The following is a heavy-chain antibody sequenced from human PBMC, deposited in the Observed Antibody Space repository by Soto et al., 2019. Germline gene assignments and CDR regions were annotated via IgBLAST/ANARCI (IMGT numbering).Heavy chain of an antibody. CDR1: GFTFSSYG. CDR3: AKDQASGQGSFDS. J-gene: IGHJ4*02. CDR2: IWYDGSNK. Sequence: GGSLRLSCASSGFTFSSYGMHWVRQAPGKGLEWVAVIWYDGSNKYYADSVKGRFTISRDNSKNTLFLQMNSLRADDTAVYYCAKDQASGQGSFDSWGQGTLVTVSS. V-gene: IGHV3-30*02.